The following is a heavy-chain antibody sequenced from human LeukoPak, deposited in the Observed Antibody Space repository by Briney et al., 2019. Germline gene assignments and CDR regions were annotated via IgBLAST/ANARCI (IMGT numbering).Heavy chain of an antibody. Sequence: GGSLRLSCAASGFTFSSYAMSWVRQAPGKGLEWVSAISGSGGSTYYADSVKGRFTISRDNSKNTLYLQMNSLRAEDTAVYYCAKAPDCSSTSCYLFAYWGQGTLFTVSS. CDR3: AKAPDCSSTSCYLFAY. CDR2: ISGSGGST. V-gene: IGHV3-23*01. J-gene: IGHJ4*02. CDR1: GFTFSSYA. D-gene: IGHD2-2*01.